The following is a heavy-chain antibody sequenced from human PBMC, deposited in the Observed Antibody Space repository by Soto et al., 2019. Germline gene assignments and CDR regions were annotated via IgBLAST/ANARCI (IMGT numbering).Heavy chain of an antibody. V-gene: IGHV3-23*01. CDR3: AKDIVEWPYQYYFDY. CDR2: ISGRGSST. CDR1: GFTFSNYA. Sequence: GGSLRLSCAASGFTFSNYAMSWVRQAPGKGLEWVSTISGRGSSTYYADSVKGRFTISRDNSKNTLYLQMNSLRVEDTAVYYCAKDIVEWPYQYYFDYWGQGTLVTVSS. D-gene: IGHD2-2*01. J-gene: IGHJ4*02.